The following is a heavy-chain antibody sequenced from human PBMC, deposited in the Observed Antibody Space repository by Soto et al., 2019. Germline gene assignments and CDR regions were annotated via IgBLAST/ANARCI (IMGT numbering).Heavy chain of an antibody. Sequence: SETLSLTCAVYGGSISSNKWWSWVRQPPGKGLEWIGEIYHSGSTNYNPSLKSRVTISVDTSKNQFSLKLSSVTAADTAVYYCASLVPATGGIDYWGQGTLVTVSS. CDR2: IYHSGST. J-gene: IGHJ4*02. CDR3: ASLVPATGGIDY. V-gene: IGHV4-4*02. CDR1: GGSISSNKW. D-gene: IGHD2-2*01.